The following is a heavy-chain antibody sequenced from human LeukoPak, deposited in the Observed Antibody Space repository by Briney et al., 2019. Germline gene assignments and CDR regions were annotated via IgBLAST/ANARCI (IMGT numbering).Heavy chain of an antibody. CDR3: AKGHRYCTSGNCNSAVDY. J-gene: IGHJ4*02. CDR2: IGGGGGST. V-gene: IGHV3-23*01. CDR1: GFTLSRYA. D-gene: IGHD2-15*01. Sequence: PGGSLRLSCSMSGFTLSRYAMSWVRQAPGKGLEWASTIGGGGGSTDYTDSVKGRFTISRDNSKNTLYLQMNSLGAEDTAVYYCAKGHRYCTSGNCNSAVDYWGQGTLVTVSS.